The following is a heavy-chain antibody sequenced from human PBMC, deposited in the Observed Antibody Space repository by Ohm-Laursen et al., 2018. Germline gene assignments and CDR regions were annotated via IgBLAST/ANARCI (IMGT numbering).Heavy chain of an antibody. V-gene: IGHV3-23*01. D-gene: IGHD3-22*01. J-gene: IGHJ4*02. Sequence: GSLRLSCAALGFTFSSYVMTWVRQAPGKGLEWVSAISGSGADAYYADSVKGRFTISRDNSKNTLYLQMNSLRAEDTAVYYCAKAMYYYDSSGYFPCADYWGQGTLVTVSS. CDR3: AKAMYYYDSSGYFPCADY. CDR1: GFTFSSYV. CDR2: ISGSGADA.